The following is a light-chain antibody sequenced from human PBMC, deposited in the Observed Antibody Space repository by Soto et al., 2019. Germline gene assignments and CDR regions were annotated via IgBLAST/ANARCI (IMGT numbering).Light chain of an antibody. V-gene: IGKV1-39*01. CDR2: AAS. J-gene: IGKJ1*01. CDR1: QSISSY. CDR3: QQSYSAPRT. Sequence: DIQMSQSQSSLSASVGDRVTITCRASQSISSYLNWYQQKPGKAPKLLIYAASSLQSGVPSRFSGSGSGTDFTLTINSLQPEDFATYYCQQSYSAPRTFGQRTKVDI.